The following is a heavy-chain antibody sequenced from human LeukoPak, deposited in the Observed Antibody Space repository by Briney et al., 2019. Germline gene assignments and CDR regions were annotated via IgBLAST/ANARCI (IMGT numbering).Heavy chain of an antibody. J-gene: IGHJ3*02. Sequence: GGSLRLSCAASGFTFSSYAMHWVRQAPGKGLEWVAFIRYDGSNKYYADSVKGRFTISRDNSKNTLYLQMNSLRAEDTAVYYCAKRGKSSSSDAFDIWGQGTMVTVSS. CDR2: IRYDGSNK. CDR3: AKRGKSSSSDAFDI. D-gene: IGHD6-6*01. CDR1: GFTFSSYA. V-gene: IGHV3-30*02.